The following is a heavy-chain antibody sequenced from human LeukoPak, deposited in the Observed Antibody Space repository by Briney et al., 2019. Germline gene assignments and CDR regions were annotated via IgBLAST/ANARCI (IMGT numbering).Heavy chain of an antibody. CDR3: ARSVAGDHFDY. J-gene: IGHJ4*02. Sequence: LGESLKISCKGSGYSFTSYWIGWVRQMPGKGLEWMGIIYPGDSDSRYNPSFQGQVTISADKSISTAYLHWSSLKASDTAMYYCARSVAGDHFDYWGQGTLATVSS. CDR2: IYPGDSDS. CDR1: GYSFTSYW. D-gene: IGHD6-19*01. V-gene: IGHV5-51*01.